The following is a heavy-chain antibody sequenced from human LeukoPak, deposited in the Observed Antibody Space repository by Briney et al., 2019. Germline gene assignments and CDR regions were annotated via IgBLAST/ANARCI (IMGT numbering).Heavy chain of an antibody. CDR3: ARQSSPHAEFDY. J-gene: IGHJ4*02. CDR2: IIPIFGTA. V-gene: IGHV1-69*13. D-gene: IGHD6-13*01. CDR1: GGTFSSYA. Sequence: GASVKVFCKASGGTFSSYAISWVRQAPGQGLEWMGGIIPIFGTANYAQKFQGRVTITADESTSTAYMELSSLRFEDTAVYYCARQSSPHAEFDYWGQGTLVTVSS.